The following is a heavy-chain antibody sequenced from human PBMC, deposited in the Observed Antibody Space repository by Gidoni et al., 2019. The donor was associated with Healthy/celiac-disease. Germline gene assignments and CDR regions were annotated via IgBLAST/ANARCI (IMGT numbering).Heavy chain of an antibody. D-gene: IGHD3-22*01. CDR3: ARDPGSSGYYRHAFDI. Sequence: QVQLQESCPGLVKPSEPLSLTCTVSGGSISSYYWSWLRQPPGKGLEWIGYIYYSGSTNYNPSLKSRVTISVDTSKNQFSLKLSSVTAADTAVYYCARDPGSSGYYRHAFDIWGQGTMVTVSS. V-gene: IGHV4-59*01. CDR2: IYYSGST. J-gene: IGHJ3*02. CDR1: GGSISSYY.